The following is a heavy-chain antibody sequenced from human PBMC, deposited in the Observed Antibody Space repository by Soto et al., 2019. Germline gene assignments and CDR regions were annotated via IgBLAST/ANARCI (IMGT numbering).Heavy chain of an antibody. CDR2: IHYSGRT. Sequence: QVQLQESGPGLVKPSQTLSLTCAVSGGSITSGAYYWTWIRQHPGKGLEWIAYIHYSGRTYYNPSLKSRVTISVDTSNNQFSLKLSSVTAADTAVYYCASYYFDSSGYSNWFDPWGQGTLVTVSS. D-gene: IGHD3-22*01. J-gene: IGHJ5*02. CDR3: ASYYFDSSGYSNWFDP. V-gene: IGHV4-31*11. CDR1: GGSITSGAYY.